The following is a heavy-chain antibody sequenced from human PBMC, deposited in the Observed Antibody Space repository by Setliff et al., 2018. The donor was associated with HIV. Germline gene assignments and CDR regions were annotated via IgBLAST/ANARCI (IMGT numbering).Heavy chain of an antibody. Sequence: SETLSLTCTVSGDSVTSGGYFWIWIRQHPGQGLEWMGYIYKNGDTYYNLSLKSRMTISLDTSKNQFFLKLNSVTAADTAVYFCARDLHANYHVVDIWGPGTMVTVSS. CDR3: ARDLHANYHVVDI. CDR2: IYKNGDT. CDR1: GDSVTSGGYF. D-gene: IGHD2-2*01. J-gene: IGHJ3*02. V-gene: IGHV4-31*03.